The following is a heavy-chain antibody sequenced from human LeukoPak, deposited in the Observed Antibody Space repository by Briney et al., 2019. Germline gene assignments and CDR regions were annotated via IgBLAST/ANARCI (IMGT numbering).Heavy chain of an antibody. CDR1: GSSIRDNYY. D-gene: IGHD3-3*01. CDR2: VFYSGST. Sequence: NPSEALSLTCTIIGSSIRDNYYWGWIRRPPGKGLEWIGSVFYSGSTYHNPSLKSRVTLSVDTSNNIFSLKLRSVTAADTAVYYCARHNYYHFWSTLNWFDPWGQGALVTVSS. V-gene: IGHV4-38-2*02. J-gene: IGHJ5*02. CDR3: ARHNYYHFWSTLNWFDP.